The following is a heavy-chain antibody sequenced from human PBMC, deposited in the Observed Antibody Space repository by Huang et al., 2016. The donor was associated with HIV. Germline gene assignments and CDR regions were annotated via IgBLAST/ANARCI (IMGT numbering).Heavy chain of an antibody. Sequence: QVQLVQSGAEVKKPGSSVKVSCKASGGTFSSYAISWVRQAPGQGLEWMGGIIPIFGTANYAQKCQGRVTSTADESTSTAYMELGSLRSEDTAVYYCARARGYYDSSVSYYFDYWGQGTLVTVSS. CDR2: IIPIFGTA. D-gene: IGHD3-22*01. V-gene: IGHV1-69*13. J-gene: IGHJ4*02. CDR3: ARARGYYDSSVSYYFDY. CDR1: GGTFSSYA.